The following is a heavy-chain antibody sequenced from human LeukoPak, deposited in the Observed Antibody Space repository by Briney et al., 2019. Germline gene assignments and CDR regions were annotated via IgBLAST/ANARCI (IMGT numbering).Heavy chain of an antibody. D-gene: IGHD5-18*01. CDR2: IYYSGST. V-gene: IGHV4-59*08. CDR3: ARLRYSYGYDY. Sequence: PSETLSLTCTVPGGSISSYYWSWIRQPPGKGLEWIGYIYYSGSTNYNPSLKSRVTISVDTSKNQFSLKLSSVTAADTAVYYCARLRYSYGYDYWGQGTLVTVSS. J-gene: IGHJ4*02. CDR1: GGSISSYY.